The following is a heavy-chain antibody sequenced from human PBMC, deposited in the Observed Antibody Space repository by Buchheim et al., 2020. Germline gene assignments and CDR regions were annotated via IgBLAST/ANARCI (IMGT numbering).Heavy chain of an antibody. J-gene: IGHJ2*01. CDR3: ARDPTPGGYYDSNGYYYQPTFGWYFDL. V-gene: IGHV3-30-3*01. CDR1: GFTFSSFG. Sequence: QVQLVESGGGVVQPGRSLRLSCAASGFTFSSFGMHWVRQAPGEGLEWVAVISYDGSDKDYADSVKGRFTTSRDNSKNTLYLQVNSLRAEDTAVYYCARDPTPGGYYDSNGYYYQPTFGWYFDLWGRGTL. D-gene: IGHD3-22*01. CDR2: ISYDGSDK.